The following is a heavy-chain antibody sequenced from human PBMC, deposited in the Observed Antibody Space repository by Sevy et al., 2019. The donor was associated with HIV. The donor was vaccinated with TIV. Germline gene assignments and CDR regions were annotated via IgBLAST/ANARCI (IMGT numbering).Heavy chain of an antibody. CDR2: ISSSSTI. Sequence: GGSLRLSCAASGFTFSSYSMNWVRQAPGKGLEWVSYISSSSTIYYADSVKGRFTISRDNAKNSLYLKMNSLRDEDTAVYYCARELVATIHFLLDYWGQGTLVTVSS. CDR3: ARELVATIHFLLDY. J-gene: IGHJ4*02. CDR1: GFTFSSYS. V-gene: IGHV3-48*02. D-gene: IGHD5-12*01.